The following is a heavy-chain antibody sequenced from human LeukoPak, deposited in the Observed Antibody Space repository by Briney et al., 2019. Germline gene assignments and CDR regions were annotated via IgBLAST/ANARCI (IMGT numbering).Heavy chain of an antibody. CDR1: VYTFTGYY. Sequence: ASVKVSCKASVYTFTGYYMHWVRQAPGQGLEWMGWINPNSGGTNYAQKFQGRVTMTRDTSISTAYMELSRLRSDDTAVYYCASTPYYDFWSDSLYYFDYWGQGTLVTVSS. V-gene: IGHV1-2*02. D-gene: IGHD3-3*01. CDR2: INPNSGGT. CDR3: ASTPYYDFWSDSLYYFDY. J-gene: IGHJ4*02.